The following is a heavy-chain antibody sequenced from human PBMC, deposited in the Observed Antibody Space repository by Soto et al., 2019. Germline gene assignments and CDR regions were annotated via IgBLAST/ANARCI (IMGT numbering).Heavy chain of an antibody. D-gene: IGHD6-6*01. Sequence: ASVNGSCKGSGYTFTNDGAGWVRQAPGQGLEWMGWISGYNGTTNYAEMPQGRVTITTDTSTRTVSMELKNSSYDDTAGYYCAREGQLGYWGQGTPVTVSS. CDR2: ISGYNGTT. CDR3: AREGQLGY. V-gene: IGHV1-18*01. CDR1: GYTFTNDG. J-gene: IGHJ4*02.